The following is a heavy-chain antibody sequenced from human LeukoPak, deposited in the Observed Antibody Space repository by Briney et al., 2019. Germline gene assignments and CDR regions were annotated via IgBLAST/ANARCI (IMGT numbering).Heavy chain of an antibody. Sequence: GGSLRLSCAASGFTFSSYSMNWVRQVPGKGLEWVSSISSSSSYIYYADSVKGRFTISRDNAKNSLYLQMNSLRVEDTAVYYCARSIAAKTNRFDPWGQGTLVTVSS. V-gene: IGHV3-21*04. CDR2: ISSSSSYI. J-gene: IGHJ5*02. D-gene: IGHD2-15*01. CDR3: ARSIAAKTNRFDP. CDR1: GFTFSSYS.